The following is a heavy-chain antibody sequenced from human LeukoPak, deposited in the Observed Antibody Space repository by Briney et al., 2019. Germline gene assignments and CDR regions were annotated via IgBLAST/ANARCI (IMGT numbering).Heavy chain of an antibody. CDR1: GGSISSYY. CDR2: IYTSGST. CDR3: ARFCSSTSCYWGDAFDI. J-gene: IGHJ3*02. D-gene: IGHD2-2*01. V-gene: IGHV4-4*07. Sequence: PSETLSLTCTVSGGSISSYYWSWIRQPAGKGLEWIGRIYTSGSTNYDPSLKSRVTMSVDTSKNQFPLKLSSVTAADAAVYYCARFCSSTSCYWGDAFDIWGQGTMVTVSS.